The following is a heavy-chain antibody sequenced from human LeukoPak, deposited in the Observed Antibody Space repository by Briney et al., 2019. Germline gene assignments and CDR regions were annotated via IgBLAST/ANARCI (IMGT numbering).Heavy chain of an antibody. D-gene: IGHD3-9*01. CDR1: GYSFTSYW. CDR2: IYPGDSDT. Sequence: GESLKISCKGSGYSFTSYWIGWVRQMPGKGLEWMGIIYPGDSDTRYNPSFQGQVTISADKSISTAYLQWSSLKATDTAMYYCASGHYDILTGPLTLNWFDPWGQGTLVTVSS. CDR3: ASGHYDILTGPLTLNWFDP. V-gene: IGHV5-51*01. J-gene: IGHJ5*02.